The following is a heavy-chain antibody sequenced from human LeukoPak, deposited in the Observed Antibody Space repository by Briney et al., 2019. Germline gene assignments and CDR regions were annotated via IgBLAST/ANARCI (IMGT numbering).Heavy chain of an antibody. CDR2: ISYDGSNK. J-gene: IGHJ4*02. D-gene: IGHD3-10*01. V-gene: IGHV3-30*03. CDR1: GFTFSSYG. Sequence: GRSLRLSCAASGFTFSSYGMHGVRQAPGKGLEWVAVISYDGSNKYYADSVKGPFTLSRDNSKNTLYLQMNSLRAEDTAVYYCASALNYYGPFDYWGQGTLVTVSS. CDR3: ASALNYYGPFDY.